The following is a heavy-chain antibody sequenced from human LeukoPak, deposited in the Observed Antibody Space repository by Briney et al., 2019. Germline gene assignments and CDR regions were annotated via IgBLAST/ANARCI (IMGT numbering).Heavy chain of an antibody. V-gene: IGHV4-59*11. D-gene: IGHD3-22*01. CDR2: IFYVGST. J-gene: IGHJ3*02. CDR1: GDSIGSHY. CDR3: ARDYYDSRGEAFDI. Sequence: SETLSLTCTVSGDSIGSHYWSWIRQPPGKGLEWIGYIFYVGSTNYNQSLKSRVTISVDTSKNQFSLKLNSVTAADTAVYYCARDYYDSRGEAFDIWGQGTMVTVSS.